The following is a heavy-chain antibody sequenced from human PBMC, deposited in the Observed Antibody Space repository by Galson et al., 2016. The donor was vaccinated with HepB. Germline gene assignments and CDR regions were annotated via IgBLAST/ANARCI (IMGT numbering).Heavy chain of an antibody. J-gene: IGHJ4*02. CDR2: ISTSSSTI. V-gene: IGHV3-48*02. CDR1: GFTVSSDY. CDR3: ARGGSRPIDY. Sequence: SLRLSCAASGFTVSSDYLNWVRQAPGKGLEWISYISTSSSTIYYADSVKGRFTISRDDATNSLYLQMNSLRDEDTAVYYCARGGSRPIDYWGQGTLVTVSS. D-gene: IGHD1-26*01.